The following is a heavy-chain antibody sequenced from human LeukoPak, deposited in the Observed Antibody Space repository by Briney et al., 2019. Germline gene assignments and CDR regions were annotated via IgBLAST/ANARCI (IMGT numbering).Heavy chain of an antibody. D-gene: IGHD3-22*01. Sequence: PGGSLRLSCAASGFTLSSYWMHWVRQAPGKGLVWVSRINGDGRSTAYADSVKGRFTISRDTAKNTLYLQMNSLRAEDTAVYYCARDIYHDSSDWGQGTLVTVSS. V-gene: IGHV3-74*01. CDR2: INGDGRST. J-gene: IGHJ4*02. CDR3: ARDIYHDSSD. CDR1: GFTLSSYW.